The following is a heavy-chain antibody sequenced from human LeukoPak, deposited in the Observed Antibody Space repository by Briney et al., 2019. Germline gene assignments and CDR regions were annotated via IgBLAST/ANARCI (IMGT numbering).Heavy chain of an antibody. CDR1: GGTFSGYA. V-gene: IGHV1-69*05. CDR3: ARGVRTSSWYHFDAFDI. CDR2: IIPIFGTA. Sequence: SVKVSCKASGGTFSGYAISWVRQAPGQGLEWMGGIIPIFGTANYAQKFQGRVTITTDESTSTAYMELSSLRSEDTAVYYCARGVRTSSWYHFDAFDIWGQGTMVTVSS. D-gene: IGHD6-13*01. J-gene: IGHJ3*02.